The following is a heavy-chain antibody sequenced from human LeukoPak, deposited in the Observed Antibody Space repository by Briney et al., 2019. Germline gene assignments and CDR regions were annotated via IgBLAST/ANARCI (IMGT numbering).Heavy chain of an antibody. CDR2: IYYSGST. J-gene: IGHJ5*02. CDR3: ARYRYWLGIIGTRTFDP. V-gene: IGHV4-31*03. CDR1: GGSISSGGYY. D-gene: IGHD1-7*01. Sequence: SQTLSLTCTVSGGSISSGGYYWSWIRQHPGKGLEWIGYIYYSGSTYYNPSLKSRVTISVDTSKNQFSLKLSSVTAADTAVYYCARYRYWLGIIGTRTFDPWGQGTLVTVSS.